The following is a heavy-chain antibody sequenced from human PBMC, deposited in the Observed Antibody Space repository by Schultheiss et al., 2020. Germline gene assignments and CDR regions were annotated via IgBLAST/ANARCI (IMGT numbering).Heavy chain of an antibody. V-gene: IGHV4-31*03. CDR1: GGSISSGGYY. J-gene: IGHJ5*02. Sequence: SETLSLTFTVSGGSISSGGYYWTWIRQHPGKGLEWIGYIYYSGSTYYNPSLKSRVTISVDTSKNQFSLKLSSVTAADTAVYYCARVREGGDHWFDPWGQGTLVTVSS. D-gene: IGHD2-21*02. CDR2: IYYSGST. CDR3: ARVREGGDHWFDP.